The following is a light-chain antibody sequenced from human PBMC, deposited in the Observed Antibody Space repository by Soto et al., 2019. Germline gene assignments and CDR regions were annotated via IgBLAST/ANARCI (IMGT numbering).Light chain of an antibody. CDR3: QSYDSSLSGSV. Sequence: QSVLTQPPSVSGAPGQRVTISCTGSSSNFGAGYDVHWYQQLPGTAPKLLIYRNSNRPSGVPDRFSGSKSGTSGSLAITGLQAEDEADYYCQSYDSSLSGSVFGGGTKLTVL. CDR2: RNS. CDR1: SSNFGAGYD. J-gene: IGLJ2*01. V-gene: IGLV1-40*01.